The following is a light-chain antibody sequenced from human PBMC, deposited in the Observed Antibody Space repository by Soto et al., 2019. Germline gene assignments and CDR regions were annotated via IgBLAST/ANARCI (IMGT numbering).Light chain of an antibody. CDR1: QSVSTSQ. Sequence: EVVLTQSAATLSLSPGERSTLSCRASQSVSTSQLAWYQQKPGQAPRLXIFGASSRATGIPERFRGSGSGTDFTLTISRLEPEDFELYYCQQYGGSPRTFGQGTKVDIK. CDR3: QQYGGSPRT. V-gene: IGKV3-20*01. J-gene: IGKJ1*01. CDR2: GAS.